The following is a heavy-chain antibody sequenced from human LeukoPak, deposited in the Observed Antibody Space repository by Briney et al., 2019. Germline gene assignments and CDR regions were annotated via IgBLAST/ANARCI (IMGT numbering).Heavy chain of an antibody. CDR1: GGSISSSNW. V-gene: IGHV4-4*02. Sequence: PSGTLSLTCAVSGGSISSSNWWSWLRQPPGKGLEWIGEIYHSGSSNYNPSLKSRVTISVDKHKHELSLELTSVTAADTAVYYCARGGTGYIDYWGQGTLVTVSS. J-gene: IGHJ4*02. CDR3: ARGGTGYIDY. D-gene: IGHD6-25*01. CDR2: IYHSGSS.